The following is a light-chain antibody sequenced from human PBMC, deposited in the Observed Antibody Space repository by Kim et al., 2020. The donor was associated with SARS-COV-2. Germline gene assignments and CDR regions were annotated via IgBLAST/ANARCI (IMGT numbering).Light chain of an antibody. CDR3: QQCDTTPFT. V-gene: IGKV1-39*01. CDR1: QSISSY. Sequence: DIQMTQSPSSLSASVGDRVTITCRPSQSISSYLNWYHQKLGKAPKLLLYAASSLQSGVPSRFSGSGSGTDFTLTISSLQPEDSATYYCQQCDTTPFTFGPGTKVDIK. CDR2: AAS. J-gene: IGKJ3*01.